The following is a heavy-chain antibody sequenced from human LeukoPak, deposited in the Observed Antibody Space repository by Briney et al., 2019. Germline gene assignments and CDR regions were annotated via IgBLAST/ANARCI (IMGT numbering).Heavy chain of an antibody. J-gene: IGHJ4*02. D-gene: IGHD6-13*01. Sequence: PGGSLRLSCVGSGLTFGGYAMSWVRQAPGQGLDWVSVISDSGGDTYSADSVKGRFIISRDNSKNTVNLQMNSLRAEDTAMYYCAKGSAAGRPYYFDYWGQGALVTVSS. V-gene: IGHV3-23*01. CDR3: AKGSAAGRPYYFDY. CDR1: GLTFGGYA. CDR2: ISDSGGDT.